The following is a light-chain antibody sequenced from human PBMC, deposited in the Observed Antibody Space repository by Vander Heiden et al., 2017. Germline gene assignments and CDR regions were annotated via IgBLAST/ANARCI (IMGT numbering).Light chain of an antibody. CDR1: QSVLYSSNNKNY. Sequence: DIVMTQSPDSLAVSLGERATINCKASQSVLYSSNNKNYLAWYQQKPGQPPKLLIDWASTRESGVPDRFSGSGSGTDFTLTISSLQAEDVAVYYCQQDYSTPPFFGGGTKVEIK. J-gene: IGKJ4*01. CDR2: WAS. CDR3: QQDYSTPPF. V-gene: IGKV4-1*01.